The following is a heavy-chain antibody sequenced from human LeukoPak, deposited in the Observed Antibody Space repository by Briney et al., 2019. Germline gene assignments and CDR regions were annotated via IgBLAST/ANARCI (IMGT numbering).Heavy chain of an antibody. D-gene: IGHD3-22*01. CDR3: ARDRTSSGLTHFDY. V-gene: IGHV1-2*02. CDR1: GCTFTGYY. CDR2: INPNSGGT. Sequence: ASVKVSCKASGCTFTGYYMHWVRQAPGQGLEWMGRINPNSGGTKYAQKFQGRVTMTRDTSISTAYMELSRLRSDDTAVYYCARDRTSSGLTHFDYWGQGTLVTVSS. J-gene: IGHJ4*02.